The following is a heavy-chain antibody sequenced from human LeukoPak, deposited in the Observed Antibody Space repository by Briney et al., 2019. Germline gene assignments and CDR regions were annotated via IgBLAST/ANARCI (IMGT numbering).Heavy chain of an antibody. CDR1: GYSISSGYY. V-gene: IGHV4-38-2*02. J-gene: IGHJ4*02. CDR2: INHSGST. D-gene: IGHD3-9*01. CDR3: ARGNRRYFDWLSARYYFDY. Sequence: PSETLSLTCTVSGYSISSGYYWGWIRQPPGKGLEWIGEINHSGSTNYNPSLKSRVTISVDTSKNQFSLKLSSVTAADTAVYYCARGNRRYFDWLSARYYFDYWGQGTLVTVSS.